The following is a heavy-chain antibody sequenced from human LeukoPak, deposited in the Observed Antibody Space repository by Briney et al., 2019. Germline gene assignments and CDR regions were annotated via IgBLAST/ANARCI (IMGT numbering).Heavy chain of an antibody. D-gene: IGHD1-26*01. J-gene: IGHJ4*02. Sequence: GASVKVSCKASGYTFTSYYMHWVRQAPGQGLEWMGIINPSGGSTSYAQKFQGRVTMTRDTSTSTVYMELSSLRSEDTAVYYCARAGGSVGARGFDYWGPGNPGHRLL. V-gene: IGHV1-46*01. CDR1: GYTFTSYY. CDR3: ARAGGSVGARGFDY. CDR2: INPSGGST.